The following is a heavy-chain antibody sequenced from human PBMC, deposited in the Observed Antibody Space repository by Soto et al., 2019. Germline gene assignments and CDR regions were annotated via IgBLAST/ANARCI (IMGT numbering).Heavy chain of an antibody. CDR2: IKSKTDGGTT. D-gene: IGHD1-26*01. Sequence: PGGSLRLSCAASGFTFSNAWMSWVRQAPGKGLEWVCRIKSKTDGGTTDYAAPVKGRFTISRDDSKNTLYLQMNSLKTEDTAVYYCTTDHYPHRPPGYYGMDVWGQGTTVTVSS. CDR1: GFTFSNAW. CDR3: TTDHYPHRPPGYYGMDV. V-gene: IGHV3-15*01. J-gene: IGHJ6*02.